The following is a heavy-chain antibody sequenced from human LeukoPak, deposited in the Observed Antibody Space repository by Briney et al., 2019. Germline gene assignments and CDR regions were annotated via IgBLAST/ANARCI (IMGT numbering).Heavy chain of an antibody. CDR3: AWVVWVMGGGTTDFCY. V-gene: IGHV1-18*04. D-gene: IGHD1-1*01. Sequence: ASVKVSCKASGYTFTSYGISWVRQAPGQGLEWMGWINADNGNTNYVQKFQGRVTMTTDTSTSTAYMELRSLRSDDTAVYYCAWVVWVMGGGTTDFCYWGQGTLVTVSS. CDR2: INADNGNT. CDR1: GYTFTSYG. J-gene: IGHJ4*02.